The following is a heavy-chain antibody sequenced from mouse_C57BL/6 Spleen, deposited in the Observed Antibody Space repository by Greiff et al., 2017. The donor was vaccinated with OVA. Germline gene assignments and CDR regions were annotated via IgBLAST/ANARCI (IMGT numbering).Heavy chain of an antibody. CDR3: TTGRFAY. CDR2: IDPENGDT. V-gene: IGHV14-4*01. Sequence: EVMLVESGAELVRPGASVKLSCTASGFNIKDDYMHWVKQRPEQGLEWIGWIDPENGDTEYASKFQGKATITADTSSNTAYLQLSSLTSEDTAVYYCTTGRFAYWGQGTLVTVSA. CDR1: GFNIKDDY. J-gene: IGHJ3*01.